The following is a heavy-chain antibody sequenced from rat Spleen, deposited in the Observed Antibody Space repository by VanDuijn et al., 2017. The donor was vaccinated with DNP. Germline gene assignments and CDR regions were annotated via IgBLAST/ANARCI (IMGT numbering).Heavy chain of an antibody. J-gene: IGHJ3*01. CDR3: ARPHYYSSGGFAY. D-gene: IGHD1-1*01. V-gene: IGHV5-22*01. CDR2: ISFDVGIT. Sequence: EVQLVESGGGLVQPGRSLKLSCAASGFTFSDYYMAWVRQAPTRGLVLVAYISFDVGITYYGDSVKGRFTISRDNAKTTLYLQMNSLTSEDMATYYCARPHYYSSGGFAYWGQGTLVTVSS. CDR1: GFTFSDYY.